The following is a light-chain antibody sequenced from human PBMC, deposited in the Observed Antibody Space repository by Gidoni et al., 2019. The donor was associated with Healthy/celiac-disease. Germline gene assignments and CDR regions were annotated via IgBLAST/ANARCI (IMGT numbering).Light chain of an antibody. CDR2: DVS. CDR1: SSDVGGYNY. J-gene: IGLJ2*01. CDR3: SSYTSSSSVV. V-gene: IGLV2-14*01. Sequence: SALTQPASVSGSPGQSITISCTGTSSDVGGYNYFSWYQQHPGKAPKLMIYDVSNRPSGVSNRFSGSKSGNTASLTISGLQAEDEADYYCSSYTSSSSVVFGGGTKLTVL.